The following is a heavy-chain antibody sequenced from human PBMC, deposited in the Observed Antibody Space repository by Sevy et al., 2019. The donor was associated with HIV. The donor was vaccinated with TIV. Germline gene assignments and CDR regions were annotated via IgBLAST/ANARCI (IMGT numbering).Heavy chain of an antibody. CDR1: GFTFGDYW. Sequence: GESLKISCAASGFTFGDYWLTWVRQVPGKGLEWVANIKQGGSETYYADSVKGRISISRDNAKNSLYLQMNSLRAQDTAVYYCARCQPDNYYHDGAVYYGLLFDHWGQGALVTVSS. J-gene: IGHJ4*02. CDR3: ARCQPDNYYHDGAVYYGLLFDH. D-gene: IGHD3-9*01. V-gene: IGHV3-7*01. CDR2: IKQGGSET.